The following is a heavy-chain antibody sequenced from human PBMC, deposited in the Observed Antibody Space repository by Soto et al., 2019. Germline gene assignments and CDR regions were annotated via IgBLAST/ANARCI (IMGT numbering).Heavy chain of an antibody. D-gene: IGHD3-22*01. J-gene: IGHJ4*02. Sequence: ASVKVSCKASCYTFTSYGISWVRQAPGQGLEWMGWISAYNGNTNYAQKLQGRVTMTTDTSTSTAYMELRSLRSDDTAVYYCARREGYYDSSGYSDFDYWGQGTLVTVSS. CDR2: ISAYNGNT. CDR3: ARREGYYDSSGYSDFDY. V-gene: IGHV1-18*04. CDR1: CYTFTSYG.